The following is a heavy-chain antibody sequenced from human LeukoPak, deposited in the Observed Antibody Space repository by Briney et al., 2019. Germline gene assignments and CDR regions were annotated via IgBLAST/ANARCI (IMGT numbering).Heavy chain of an antibody. Sequence: GESLRLSCAASGFTFSSYWMSWVRQAPGKGLEWVANIKQSGSEKNYVDSLKGRFTISRDNAKNSLYLQMNSLRAEDTAVYYCARENYDILTYFGTGMDVWGQGTTVAFYS. V-gene: IGHV3-7*04. CDR2: IKQSGSEK. D-gene: IGHD3-9*01. CDR1: GFTFSSYW. J-gene: IGHJ6*02. CDR3: ARENYDILTYFGTGMDV.